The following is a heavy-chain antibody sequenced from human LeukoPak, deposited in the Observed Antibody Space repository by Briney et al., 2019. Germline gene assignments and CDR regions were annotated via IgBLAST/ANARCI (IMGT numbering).Heavy chain of an antibody. V-gene: IGHV6-1*01. D-gene: IGHD2-2*01. J-gene: IGHJ5*02. CDR2: TYYRSKWRN. Sequence: SQTLSLTCAISGDSVSSNSASWNWIRQSPSRGLEWLGRTYYRSKWRNDYAVSVKSRITISPDTSKNQFSLQLNSVTPGDTAVYYCARRLTQYDCFDPWGQGILVTVSS. CDR1: GDSVSSNSAS. CDR3: ARRLTQYDCFDP.